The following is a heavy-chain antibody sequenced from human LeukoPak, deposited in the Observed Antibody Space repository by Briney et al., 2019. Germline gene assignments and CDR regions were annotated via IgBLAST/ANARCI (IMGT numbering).Heavy chain of an antibody. CDR2: IRNVESNK. CDR1: GFTFRNYG. V-gene: IGHV3-30*02. Sequence: PGRSLRLSCAASGFTFRNYGMHWVRQSPGKGLEWVAFIRNVESNKYYADSVKGRFTISRENSKNTLYLEMNSLRAEDTAMYYCAKGYYLYYFDYWGQGTLVTVSS. CDR3: AKGYYLYYFDY. J-gene: IGHJ4*02. D-gene: IGHD3-22*01.